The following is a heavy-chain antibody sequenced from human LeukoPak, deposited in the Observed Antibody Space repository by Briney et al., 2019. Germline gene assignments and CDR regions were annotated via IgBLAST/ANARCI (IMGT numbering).Heavy chain of an antibody. CDR2: INSDGSST. J-gene: IGHJ4*02. CDR3: ARGGVYSTSAVDY. CDR1: GFTFSTYW. V-gene: IGHV3-74*01. Sequence: GGSLRLSCAASGFTFSTYWMHWVRQAPGKGLVWVSRINSDGSSTIYADSAKGRFTISRDNAKNTLYLQMNSLRADDTAVYYCARGGVYSTSAVDYWGQGTLVTVSS. D-gene: IGHD6-6*01.